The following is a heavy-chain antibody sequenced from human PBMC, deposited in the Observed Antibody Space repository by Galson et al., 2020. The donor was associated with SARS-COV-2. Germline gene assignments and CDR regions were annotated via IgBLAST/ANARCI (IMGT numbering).Heavy chain of an antibody. J-gene: IGHJ4*02. CDR2: IYHGGST. V-gene: IGHV4-30-2*01. Sequence: SETLSLTCAVSGGSLSSGGYPWNWIRQPPGKGLEWIGYIYHGGSTYYNPSLKSRVTISVDRSKNQFSLMLSSVTAADTAVYYCARAAPGDYQGYYFDSWGQGTLVTVSS. CDR1: GGSLSSGGYP. D-gene: IGHD4-17*01. CDR3: ARAAPGDYQGYYFDS.